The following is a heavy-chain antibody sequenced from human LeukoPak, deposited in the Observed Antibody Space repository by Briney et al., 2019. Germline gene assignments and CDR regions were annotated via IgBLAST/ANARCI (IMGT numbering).Heavy chain of an antibody. Sequence: SETLSLTCTVSGGSISSYYWSWIRQPAGKGLEWIGRIYTSGSTNYNPSLKSRVTMSVDTSKNQFSLKLSSVTAADTAVYYCARPNLGYCSSTSCQNDAFDIWGQGTMVTVSS. D-gene: IGHD2-2*01. CDR2: IYTSGST. CDR1: GGSISSYY. V-gene: IGHV4-4*07. CDR3: ARPNLGYCSSTSCQNDAFDI. J-gene: IGHJ3*02.